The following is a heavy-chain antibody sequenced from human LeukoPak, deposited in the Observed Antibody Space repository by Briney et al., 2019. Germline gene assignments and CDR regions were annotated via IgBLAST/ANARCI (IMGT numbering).Heavy chain of an antibody. CDR1: GFTFDDYA. CDR2: ISWNSGSI. V-gene: IGHV3-9*01. J-gene: IGHJ4*02. Sequence: TGRSLRLSCAASGFTFDDYAMHWVRQAPGKGLEWVSGISWNSGSIGYADSVKGRFTISRDNAKNSLYLQMNSLRAEDTAVYYCARDSKRWLQLRPVDYWGQGTLVTVSS. D-gene: IGHD5-24*01. CDR3: ARDSKRWLQLRPVDY.